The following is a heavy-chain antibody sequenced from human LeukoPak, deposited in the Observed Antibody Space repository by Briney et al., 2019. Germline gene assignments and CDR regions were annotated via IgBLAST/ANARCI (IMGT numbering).Heavy chain of an antibody. J-gene: IGHJ4*02. CDR3: ARARLVGATTYFDY. CDR2: IIPIFGTA. Sequence: GASVKVSCKASGGTFSSYAISWVRQAPGQGLEWMGGIIPIFGTANYAQKFQGRVTMTRDMSTSTVYMELSSLRSEDTAVYYCARARLVGATTYFDYWGQGTLVTVSS. CDR1: GGTFSSYA. D-gene: IGHD1-26*01. V-gene: IGHV1-69*05.